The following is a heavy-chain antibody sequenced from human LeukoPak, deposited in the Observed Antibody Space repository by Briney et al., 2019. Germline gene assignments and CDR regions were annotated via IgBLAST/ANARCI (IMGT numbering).Heavy chain of an antibody. V-gene: IGHV4-61*01. CDR3: ARDFPSTDGAFDI. CDR2: IYYSGST. J-gene: IGHJ3*02. CDR1: GGSISSSSYY. Sequence: SETLSLTCTVSGGSISSSSYYWSWIRQPPGKGLEWIGYIYYSGSTNYNPSLKSRVTISVDTSKNQFSLKLSSVTAADTAVYYCARDFPSTDGAFDIWGQGTMVTVSS. D-gene: IGHD1-1*01.